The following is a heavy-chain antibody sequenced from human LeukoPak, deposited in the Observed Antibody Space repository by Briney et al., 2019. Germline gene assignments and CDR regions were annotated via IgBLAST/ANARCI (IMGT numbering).Heavy chain of an antibody. CDR2: IYTSGST. CDR1: GGSISSYY. J-gene: IGHJ6*03. CDR3: AREEYYYGSGRGDYYYYMDV. V-gene: IGHV4-4*07. D-gene: IGHD3-10*01. Sequence: PSETLSLTCTVSGGSISSYYWSWIRQPAGKGLEWIGRIYTSGSTNYNPSLKSRVTMSVDTSKNQFSLKLSSVTAADTAVYYCAREEYYYGSGRGDYYYYMDVWGKGTTVTISS.